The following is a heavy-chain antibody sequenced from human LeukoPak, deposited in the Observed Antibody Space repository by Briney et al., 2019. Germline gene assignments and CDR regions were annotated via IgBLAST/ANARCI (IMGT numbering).Heavy chain of an antibody. CDR3: SRDPRHNDY. V-gene: IGHV3-11*01. CDR1: GFTFSDSY. CDR2: ISGSASDG. Sequence: GGSLRLSCAASGFTFSDSYMTWIRQAPGKGLELLSYISGSASDGNYIDSVRGRFTISRDNAKNSLYLHMSSLTVEDTAVYYCSRDPRHNDYWGQGTLVTVSS. J-gene: IGHJ4*02.